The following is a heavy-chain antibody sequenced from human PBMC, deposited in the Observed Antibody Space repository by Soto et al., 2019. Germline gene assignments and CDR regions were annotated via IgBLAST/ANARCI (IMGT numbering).Heavy chain of an antibody. V-gene: IGHV3-48*02. D-gene: IGHD2-15*01. Sequence: EVQLVESGGGLVQPGGSLRLSCAASGFSFSTHYMNWVRQAPGKGLEWVSCISSSGSDIYYTDSVKGPFTISRDNAKNSLYLQMDSQRDEGTAVYYCASDFKDGMAVATFDYGGQGALVTASS. CDR2: ISSSGSDI. CDR1: GFSFSTHY. CDR3: ASDFKDGMAVATFDY. J-gene: IGHJ4*02.